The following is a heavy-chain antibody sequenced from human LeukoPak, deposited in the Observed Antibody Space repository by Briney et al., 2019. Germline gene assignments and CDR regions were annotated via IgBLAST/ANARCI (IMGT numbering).Heavy chain of an antibody. Sequence: SETLSLTCTVSGGSIRSYYWSWIRQPPGKGLEWIGYIYYSGSTNYNPSLKSRVTISVDTSKNPFSLKLSSVTAADTAVYYCARQGAGVPFDYWGRGTLVTVSS. V-gene: IGHV4-59*08. CDR2: IYYSGST. CDR1: GGSIRSYY. J-gene: IGHJ4*02. CDR3: ARQGAGVPFDY. D-gene: IGHD3-10*01.